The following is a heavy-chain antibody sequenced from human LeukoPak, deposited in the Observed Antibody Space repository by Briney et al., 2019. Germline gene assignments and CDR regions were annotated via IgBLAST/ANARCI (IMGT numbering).Heavy chain of an antibody. V-gene: IGHV1-2*06. Sequence: ASVKVSRKASGYTFTGYYMHWVRHAPGHGHEWMGRINPNSGGTNYAQTVQGRVTMTRDTHIRTAFMELTRLRSDDTAVYDCERDRRYCSGGSCDTDGFDIWGQGTMVTVSS. CDR3: ERDRRYCSGGSCDTDGFDI. CDR2: INPNSGGT. D-gene: IGHD2-15*01. CDR1: GYTFTGYY. J-gene: IGHJ3*02.